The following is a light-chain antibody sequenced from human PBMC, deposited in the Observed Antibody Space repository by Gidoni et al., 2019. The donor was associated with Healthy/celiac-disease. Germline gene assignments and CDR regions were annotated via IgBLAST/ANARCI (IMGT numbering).Light chain of an antibody. CDR3: QQYYSTPYT. CDR2: WAS. V-gene: IGKV4-1*01. CDR1: QSVLYSSNNNNY. Sequence: DIVMTPSPHSLAVSLGERATINCKASQSVLYSSNNNNYLAWYQQKPGQPPKLLIYWASTRESGVPDRFSGSVSGTDFTLTISSLQAEDVAVYYCQQYYSTPYTFGQGTKLEIK. J-gene: IGKJ2*01.